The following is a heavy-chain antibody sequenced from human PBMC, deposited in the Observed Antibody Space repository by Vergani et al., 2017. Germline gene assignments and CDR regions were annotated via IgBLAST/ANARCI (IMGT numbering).Heavy chain of an antibody. CDR3: ARRSSGWYVGP. CDR1: GYSISSGSYY. J-gene: IGHJ5*02. CDR2: INHSGST. V-gene: IGHV4-61*10. D-gene: IGHD6-19*01. Sequence: QVQLQESGPGLVKPSETLSLTCAVSGYSISSGSYYWSWIRQPAGKGLEWIGEINHSGSTNYNPSLKSRVTISVDTSKNQFSLKLSSVTAADTAVYYCARRSSGWYVGPWGQGTLVTVSS.